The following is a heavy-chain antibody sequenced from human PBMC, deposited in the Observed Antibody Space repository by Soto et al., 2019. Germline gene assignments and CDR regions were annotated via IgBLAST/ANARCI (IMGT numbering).Heavy chain of an antibody. CDR2: ILPLSGTT. CDR3: ARANPTKYYDYVWEDYRRGGMDV. J-gene: IGHJ6*02. D-gene: IGHD3-16*02. CDR1: GGTFSAYA. Sequence: QLQLVQSGAEVKKPGSSVKVSCKASGGTFSAYAISWVRQAPGQGLEWMGGILPLSGTTNYTQRFQGRVTISADKSTSTAYMELSSLRSEDTAVYYCARANPTKYYDYVWEDYRRGGMDVWGQGTTVTVSS. V-gene: IGHV1-69*06.